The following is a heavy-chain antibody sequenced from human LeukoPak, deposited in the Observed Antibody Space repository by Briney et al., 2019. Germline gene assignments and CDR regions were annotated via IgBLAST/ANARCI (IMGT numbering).Heavy chain of an antibody. V-gene: IGHV4-39*02. CDR1: GVSINTIKNY. J-gene: IGHJ5*02. D-gene: IGHD2-2*01. CDR2: LYYGGSP. CDR3: ATYHQRFDP. Sequence: PSETLSLTCSVSGVSINTIKNYWGWLRQPPGKGLEWIGNLYYGGSPYSTPSLESRVTISVDTSNNHFSLKLSSVTAADTALYYCATYHQRFDPWGQGILVTVSS.